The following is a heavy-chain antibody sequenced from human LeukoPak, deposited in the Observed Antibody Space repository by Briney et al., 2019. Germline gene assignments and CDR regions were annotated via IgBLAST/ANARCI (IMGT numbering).Heavy chain of an antibody. CDR1: RFTFSNFW. J-gene: IGHJ4*02. Sequence: GGSLILSCATSRFTFSNFWMDWVRQAPGKGLEWVANINQNGGEKYYADSVKGRFTISRDNAKNSLYLQMNSLRVEDTAVYYCTRALDYWCQRTLVTVSS. V-gene: IGHV3-7*04. CDR2: INQNGGEK. CDR3: TRALDY.